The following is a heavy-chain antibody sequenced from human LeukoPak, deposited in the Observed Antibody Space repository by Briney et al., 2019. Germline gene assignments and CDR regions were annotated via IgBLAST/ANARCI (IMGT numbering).Heavy chain of an antibody. CDR1: GDSISSSKKY. V-gene: IGHV4-39*07. CDR3: ARGGSGRTYYYYYMDV. D-gene: IGHD2-15*01. J-gene: IGHJ6*03. CDR2: IYYSGNT. Sequence: SETLSLTCTVSGDSISSSKKYWGWVRQPPGKGLEWIGSIYYSGNTYYNPSLKSRVTISLDTSRNQFSLRLSSVTAADTAVYYCARGGSGRTYYYYYMDVWGKGTTVTVSS.